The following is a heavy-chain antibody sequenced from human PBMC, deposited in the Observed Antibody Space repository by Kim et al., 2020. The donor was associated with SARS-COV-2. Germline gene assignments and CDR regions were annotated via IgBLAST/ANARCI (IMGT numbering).Heavy chain of an antibody. Sequence: SETLSLTCAVYGGSFSGYYWSWIRQPPGKGLEWIGEINHSGSTNYNPSLKSRVTISVDTSKNQFSLKLSSVTAADTAVYYCARVRWGGDCIDWGQGTLVTVSS. CDR2: INHSGST. CDR1: GGSFSGYY. CDR3: ARVRWGGDCID. D-gene: IGHD2-21*02. J-gene: IGHJ4*02. V-gene: IGHV4-34*01.